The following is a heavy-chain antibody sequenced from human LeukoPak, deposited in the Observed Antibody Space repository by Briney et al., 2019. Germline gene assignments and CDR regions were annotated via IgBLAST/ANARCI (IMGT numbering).Heavy chain of an antibody. CDR1: GFIFSSYE. V-gene: IGHV3-53*01. J-gene: IGHJ4*02. CDR2: IYSGGST. CDR3: ARMASDGDYADPPFDS. D-gene: IGHD4-17*01. Sequence: TGGSLRLSCAASGFIFSSYEMSWVRQAPGKGLEWVSVIYSGGSTYYADSVKGRFTISRDNSKNTVYLQMNSLRAEDTAVYYCARMASDGDYADPPFDSWGQGTLVTVSS.